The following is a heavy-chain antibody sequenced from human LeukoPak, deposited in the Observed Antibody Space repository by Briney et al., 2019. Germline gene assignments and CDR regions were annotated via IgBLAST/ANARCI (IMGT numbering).Heavy chain of an antibody. D-gene: IGHD2-2*01. CDR3: AEGGYCNNSNCYTFDY. V-gene: IGHV3-23*01. CDR1: GFTFSSYA. Sequence: GGCLRLSCAASGFTFSSYAMRWVRQAPGKGLEWVSVISGSGGTTYYADSVRGRFTISRDNSKNTLCLQMNSLRAEDTAVYYCAEGGYCNNSNCYTFDYWGQGTLVTVSS. CDR2: ISGSGGTT. J-gene: IGHJ4*02.